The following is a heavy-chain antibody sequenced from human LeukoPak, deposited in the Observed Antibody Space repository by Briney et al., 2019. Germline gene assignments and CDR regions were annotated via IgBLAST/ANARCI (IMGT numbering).Heavy chain of an antibody. J-gene: IGHJ4*02. CDR3: ARHYYDSSPTRETDY. D-gene: IGHD3-22*01. CDR2: ISYDGSNK. Sequence: PGRSLRLSCAASGFTFSSYAMHWVRQAPGKGLEWVAVISYDGSNKYYADSVKGRFTISRDNSKNTLYLQMNSLRAEDTAVYYCARHYYDSSPTRETDYWGQGTLVTVSS. CDR1: GFTFSSYA. V-gene: IGHV3-30*14.